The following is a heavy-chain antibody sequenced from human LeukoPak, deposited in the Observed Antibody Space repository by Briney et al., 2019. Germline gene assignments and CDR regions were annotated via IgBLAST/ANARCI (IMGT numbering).Heavy chain of an antibody. D-gene: IGHD6-19*01. CDR1: GLTFSDYY. CDR3: ARGWLPDY. J-gene: IGHJ4*02. V-gene: IGHV3-11*04. CDR2: ISSSRSTI. Sequence: GGSLRLSCAASGLTFSDYYLSWIRQAPGKGLEWVSYISSSRSTIYYAHSVKGRFPVSRDNAKNSLYLQINSVRAEDTAVYYCARGWLPDYWGQGTLVTVSS.